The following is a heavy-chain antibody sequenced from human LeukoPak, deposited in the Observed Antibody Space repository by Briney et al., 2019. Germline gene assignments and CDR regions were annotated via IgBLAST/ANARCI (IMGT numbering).Heavy chain of an antibody. CDR2: ISWNSGSI. CDR1: GFTFDDYA. CDR3: AKDRYYDSSGYYCDY. Sequence: GGSLRPSCAASGFTFDDYAMHWVRQAPGKGLEWVSGISWNSGSIGYADSVKGRFTISRDNAKNSLYLQMNSLRAEDTALYYCAKDRYYDSSGYYCDYWGQGTLVTVSS. V-gene: IGHV3-9*01. D-gene: IGHD3-22*01. J-gene: IGHJ4*02.